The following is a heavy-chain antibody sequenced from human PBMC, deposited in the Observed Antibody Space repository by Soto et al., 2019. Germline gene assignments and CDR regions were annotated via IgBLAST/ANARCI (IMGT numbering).Heavy chain of an antibody. CDR3: ARCVTVFGLVSRFWFDP. D-gene: IGHD3-3*01. CDR2: IYNSGIT. J-gene: IGHJ5*02. Sequence: SETLSLTCTVSGGSISSGDYSWSWVRQSPGKGLEWIGHIYNSGITYYNPSLKSRVVISIDTSRNQFSLRLNSLTAADRAVYFCARCVTVFGLVSRFWFDPWGQGTLVTVSS. V-gene: IGHV4-30-4*01. CDR1: GGSISSGDYS.